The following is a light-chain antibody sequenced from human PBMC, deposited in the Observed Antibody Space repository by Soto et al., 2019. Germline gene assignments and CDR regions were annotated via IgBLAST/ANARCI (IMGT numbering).Light chain of an antibody. Sequence: XIVLTQSPGTLSLXXXXRETNXCRXXLSVSSNLAWYQQKPGQAPRLLIYCASSRATGIPDRFSGSGSGTDFALTISILEPEDFAVYYCQQYDSSPPITFGQGTRLEIK. V-gene: IGKV3-20*01. CDR1: LSVSSN. CDR3: QQYDSSPPIT. J-gene: IGKJ5*01. CDR2: CAS.